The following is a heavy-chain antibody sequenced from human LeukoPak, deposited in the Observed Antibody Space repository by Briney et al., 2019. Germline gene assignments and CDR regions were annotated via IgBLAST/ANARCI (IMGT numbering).Heavy chain of an antibody. CDR3: ARAKRGGYPVGGAFDI. CDR1: GYTFTSYG. D-gene: IGHD5-24*01. V-gene: IGHV1-18*01. CDR2: ISAYNGNT. Sequence: GASVKVSCEASGYTFTSYGISWVRQAPGQGLEWMGWISAYNGNTNYAQKLQGRVTMTTDTSTSTAYMELRSLRSDDTAVYYCARAKRGGYPVGGAFDIWGQGTMVTVSS. J-gene: IGHJ3*02.